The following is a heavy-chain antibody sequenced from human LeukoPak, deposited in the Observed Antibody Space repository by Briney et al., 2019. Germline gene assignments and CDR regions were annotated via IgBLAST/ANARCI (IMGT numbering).Heavy chain of an antibody. V-gene: IGHV3-23*01. CDR3: ANDFDH. Sequence: GGSLRLSCAASGFTFNNYAMSWVRQAPGKGLEWVSTISGSDDNTYYAASVKGRFTISRDISKNTLYLQMNSLRADDTALYYCANDFDHWGQGTLVTVSS. CDR2: ISGSDDNT. J-gene: IGHJ4*02. CDR1: GFTFNNYA.